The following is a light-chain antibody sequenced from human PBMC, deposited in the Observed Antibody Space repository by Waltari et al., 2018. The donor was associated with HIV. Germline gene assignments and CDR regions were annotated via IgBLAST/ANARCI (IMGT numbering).Light chain of an antibody. CDR3: QQYNNWLT. J-gene: IGKJ4*01. Sequence: VMTQSPATLSVSPGVRVTLSCRASQTVSSALAWYQQKPGQAPRLLIYDASTRATGIPARFSGTGSGTDFTLTISSLQSEDFAVYYCQQYNNWLTFGGGTKVEI. V-gene: IGKV3-15*01. CDR1: QTVSSA. CDR2: DAS.